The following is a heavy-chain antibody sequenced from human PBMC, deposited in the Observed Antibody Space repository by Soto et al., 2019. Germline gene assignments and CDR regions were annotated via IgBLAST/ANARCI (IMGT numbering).Heavy chain of an antibody. D-gene: IGHD5-18*01. J-gene: IGHJ4*02. Sequence: SLTGASSVGKVSRYSCSWNWIKQSPSRGLEWLGRTYYRSKWYNDYAVSVKSRITINPDTSKNQFSLQLNSVTPEDTAVYYCARARRYSYGYALFDYWGQGTLVSRSS. CDR1: VGKVSRYSCS. V-gene: IGHV6-1*01. CDR3: ARARRYSYGYALFDY. CDR2: TYYRSKWYN.